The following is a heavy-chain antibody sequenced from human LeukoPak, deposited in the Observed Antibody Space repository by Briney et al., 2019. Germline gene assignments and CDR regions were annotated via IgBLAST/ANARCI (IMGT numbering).Heavy chain of an antibody. V-gene: IGHV4-39*01. D-gene: IGHD3-10*01. CDR1: GASVSGSAYY. CDR3: ARQTGSGLFSLP. J-gene: IGHJ4*02. CDR2: INHSGNT. Sequence: SETLSLTCTVSGASVSGSAYYWGWIRQPPGKGLEWIGEINHSGNTNYNPSLKSRVTISVDTSKNQFSLKLSSVTAADTAVYYCARQTGSGLFSLPGGQGTLVTVSS.